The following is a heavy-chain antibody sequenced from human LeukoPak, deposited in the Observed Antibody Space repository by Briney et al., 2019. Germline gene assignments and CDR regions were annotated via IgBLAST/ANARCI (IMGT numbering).Heavy chain of an antibody. J-gene: IGHJ3*02. D-gene: IGHD3-3*01. CDR1: GGSISSSSYY. CDR2: IYYSGST. V-gene: IGHV4-39*01. Sequence: SETLSLTCTVSGGSISSSSYYWGWIRQPPGKGLEWIGSIYYSGSTYYNPSLKSRVTISVDTSKNQFSLKLSSVTAADTAVYYCARPLGWTYYDFWSGSGAFDIWGQGTMVTVSS. CDR3: ARPLGWTYYDFWSGSGAFDI.